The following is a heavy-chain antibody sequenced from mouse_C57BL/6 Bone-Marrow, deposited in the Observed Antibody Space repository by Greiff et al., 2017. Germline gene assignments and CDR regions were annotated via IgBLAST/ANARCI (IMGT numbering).Heavy chain of an antibody. V-gene: IGHV1-52*01. J-gene: IGHJ4*01. CDR1: GYTFTSYW. Sequence: QVHVKQPGAELVRPGSSVKLSCKASGYTFTSYWMHWVKQRPIQGLEWIGNIDPSDSETHYNQKFKDKATLTVDKSSSTAYMQLSSLTSEDSAVYYCARGGYREDYYAMDYWGQGTSVTVSS. CDR2: IDPSDSET. CDR3: ARGGYREDYYAMDY. D-gene: IGHD2-2*01.